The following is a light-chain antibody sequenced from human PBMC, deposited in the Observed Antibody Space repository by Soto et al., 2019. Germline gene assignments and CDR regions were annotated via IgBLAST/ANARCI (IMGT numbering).Light chain of an antibody. J-gene: IGKJ1*01. Sequence: DIQMTQSPSSLSASVGDRVTITCRASQGVTNHLAWYQQKPGEAPKRLVYDVSSLQSGVPSRFSGRGFGTEFTLTIISLQPEDLATYYCLQHNEFPWTFGQGTKVEMK. CDR1: QGVTNH. CDR3: LQHNEFPWT. V-gene: IGKV1-17*01. CDR2: DVS.